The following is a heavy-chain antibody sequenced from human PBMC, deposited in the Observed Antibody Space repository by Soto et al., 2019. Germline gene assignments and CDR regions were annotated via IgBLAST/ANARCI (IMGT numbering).Heavy chain of an antibody. CDR3: ASDYCISTSCYSD. CDR1: GFTFSSYW. D-gene: IGHD2-2*01. Sequence: GGSLRLSCAASGFTFSSYWMSWVRQAPGKGLEWVANIKQDGSEKYYVDSVKGRFTISRDNAKNSLYLQMNSLRAEDTAVYYCASDYCISTSCYSDWGQGTLVTVSS. CDR2: IKQDGSEK. J-gene: IGHJ4*02. V-gene: IGHV3-7*01.